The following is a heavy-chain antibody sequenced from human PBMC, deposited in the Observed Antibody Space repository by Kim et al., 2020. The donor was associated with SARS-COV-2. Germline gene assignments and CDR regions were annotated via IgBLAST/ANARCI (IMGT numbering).Heavy chain of an antibody. CDR1: GYSFTSYW. D-gene: IGHD2-8*01. CDR3: ARVYINVPGVRWGYFDY. V-gene: IGHV5-51*01. Sequence: GESLKISCKASGYSFTSYWIGWVRQMPGKGLEWMGIIYPDDSDTKYSPSFQGQVTISADRSISTAYLQWSSLKASDTAVYYCARVYINVPGVRWGYFDYWGQGTLVTVSS. CDR2: IYPDDSDT. J-gene: IGHJ4*02.